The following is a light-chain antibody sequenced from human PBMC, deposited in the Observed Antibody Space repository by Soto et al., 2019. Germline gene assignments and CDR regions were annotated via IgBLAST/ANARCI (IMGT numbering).Light chain of an antibody. CDR2: MNN. CDR1: KSHIGSSI. Sequence: QAVLTQPPSLSGTPGQTVTSSFLGGKSHIGSSIVHWYQQFPGTAPKHIIYMNNQRPSGVPDRFSASKSGTSASLVISGRVSEDEADYYCVAWDDDLRARGFGGGTKVTVL. CDR3: VAWDDDLRARG. J-gene: IGLJ3*02. V-gene: IGLV1-47*01.